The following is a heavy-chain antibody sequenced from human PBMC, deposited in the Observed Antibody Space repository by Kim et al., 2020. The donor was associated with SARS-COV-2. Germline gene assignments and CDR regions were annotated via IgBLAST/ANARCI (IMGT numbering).Heavy chain of an antibody. Sequence: GGSLRLSCSASGFTFSSYAMHWVRQAPGKGLEYVSAISSNGGSTYYADSVKGRFTISRDNSKNTLYLQMSSLRAEDTAVYYCVKVVWGNWNDEGYWGQGTLVTVSS. CDR2: ISSNGGST. V-gene: IGHV3-64D*09. J-gene: IGHJ4*02. CDR1: GFTFSSYA. CDR3: VKVVWGNWNDEGY. D-gene: IGHD1-1*01.